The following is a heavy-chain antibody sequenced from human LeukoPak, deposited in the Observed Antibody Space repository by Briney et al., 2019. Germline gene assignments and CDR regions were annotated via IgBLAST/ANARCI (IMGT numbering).Heavy chain of an antibody. CDR1: GGSISSNNW. J-gene: IGHJ4*02. Sequence: SGTLSLTCAVSGGSISSNNWRSWVRQPPGKGLEWIGEIYHSGSTNYNPSLKSRVTISVDKSKNQFSLNLNSVTAADTAVYYCVREGGSNRDPFDYWGQGTLVTVSS. V-gene: IGHV4-4*02. D-gene: IGHD1-14*01. CDR2: IYHSGST. CDR3: VREGGSNRDPFDY.